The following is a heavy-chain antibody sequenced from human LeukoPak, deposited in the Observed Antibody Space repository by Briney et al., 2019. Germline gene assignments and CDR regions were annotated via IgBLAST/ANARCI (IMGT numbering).Heavy chain of an antibody. J-gene: IGHJ5*02. CDR2: ISSSSSYI. D-gene: IGHD6-25*01. Sequence: GGSLRLSCAASGFTFSSYSMNWVRQAPGKGLEWVSSISSSSSYIYYADSVKGRFTISRDNAKNSLYLQMNSLRAEDTAVYYCARDRSSGWFDPWGQGTLVTVSS. V-gene: IGHV3-21*01. CDR1: GFTFSSYS. CDR3: ARDRSSGWFDP.